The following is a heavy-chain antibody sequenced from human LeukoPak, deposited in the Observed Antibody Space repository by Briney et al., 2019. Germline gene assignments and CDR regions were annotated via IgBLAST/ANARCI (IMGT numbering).Heavy chain of an antibody. V-gene: IGHV4-38-2*02. CDR1: GYSISSGYY. CDR3: AREIVVVVAATLDDAFDI. D-gene: IGHD2-15*01. Sequence: PSETLSLTCTVSGYSISSGYYWGWLRQPPGKGLEWIGSIYHSGSTYYNPSLKSRVTISVNTSKNQFSLKLSSVTAADTAVYYCAREIVVVVAATLDDAFDIWGQGTLVTVSS. J-gene: IGHJ3*02. CDR2: IYHSGST.